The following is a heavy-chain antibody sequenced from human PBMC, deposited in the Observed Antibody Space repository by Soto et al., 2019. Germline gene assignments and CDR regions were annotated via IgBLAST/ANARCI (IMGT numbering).Heavy chain of an antibody. CDR2: IYYSGST. V-gene: IGHV4-59*01. Sequence: KPSETLSLTCTVSGGSTSNYYWNWIRQPPGKGLEWIGYIYYSGSTNYNPSLKSRVTISIDTSKNQFSLKLSSVTAADTAVYYCAREPPAAGENWFDPWGQGTLVTVSS. D-gene: IGHD6-13*01. CDR1: GGSTSNYY. J-gene: IGHJ5*02. CDR3: AREPPAAGENWFDP.